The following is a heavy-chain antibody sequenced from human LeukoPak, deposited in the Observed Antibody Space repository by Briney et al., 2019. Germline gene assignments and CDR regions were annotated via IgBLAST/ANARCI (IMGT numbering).Heavy chain of an antibody. CDR1: GGSISSYY. V-gene: IGHV4-4*07. D-gene: IGHD6-6*01. CDR2: IYTSGST. Sequence: SVTLSLTCTVAGGSISSYYWSWIRQPAGKGLEWIGRIYTSGSTNYNPSLKSRVTMSVDTSKNQFSLKLSSVTAADTAVYYCARVQSEAAPLFDYCGQGTLVTVSS. CDR3: ARVQSEAAPLFDY. J-gene: IGHJ4*02.